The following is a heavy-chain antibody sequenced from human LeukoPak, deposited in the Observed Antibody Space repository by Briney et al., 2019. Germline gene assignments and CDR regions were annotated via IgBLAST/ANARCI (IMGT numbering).Heavy chain of an antibody. J-gene: IGHJ4*02. CDR3: ARFGLRLGELSST. CDR1: GGSISNYY. D-gene: IGHD3-16*02. Sequence: SETLSLTCTVSGGSISNYYWTWIRQPPGKGLEWIGYISYSGSTNCNPSLKSRVSMSLDTSKNQFSLKLSSVTAADTAVYYCARFGLRLGELSSTWGQGTLVTVSS. V-gene: IGHV4-59*12. CDR2: ISYSGST.